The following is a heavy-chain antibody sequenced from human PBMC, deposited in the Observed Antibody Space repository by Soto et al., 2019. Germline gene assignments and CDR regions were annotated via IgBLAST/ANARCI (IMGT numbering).Heavy chain of an antibody. CDR1: GFTFSSYS. D-gene: IGHD2-8*01. V-gene: IGHV3-21*01. J-gene: IGHJ2*01. Sequence: GGSLRLSCAASGFTFSSYSMNWVRQAPGKGLEWVSSISSSSSYIYYADSVKGRFTITRDNAKNSLYLQMNSLRAEDTAVYYCAREGCTNGVCSDWYFDLWGRGTLVTVSS. CDR3: AREGCTNGVCSDWYFDL. CDR2: ISSSSSYI.